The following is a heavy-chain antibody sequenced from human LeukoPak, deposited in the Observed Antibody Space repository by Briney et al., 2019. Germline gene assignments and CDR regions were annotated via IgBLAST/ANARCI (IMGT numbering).Heavy chain of an antibody. D-gene: IGHD4-17*01. CDR1: GYSFTSYW. Sequence: GESLKISCKGSGYSFTSYWIGWVRQLPGKGLEWMGIIYPGDSDTRYSPSFQGQVTISADKSISTAYLQWSSLKASDTAMYYCGRRVYGDRPYWYFDLWGRGTLVTVSS. J-gene: IGHJ2*01. CDR2: IYPGDSDT. V-gene: IGHV5-51*01. CDR3: GRRVYGDRPYWYFDL.